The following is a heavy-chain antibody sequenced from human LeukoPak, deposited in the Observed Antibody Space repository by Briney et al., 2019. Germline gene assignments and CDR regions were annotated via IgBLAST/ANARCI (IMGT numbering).Heavy chain of an antibody. CDR3: ARDMGTMVREVIPFDI. CDR1: GFTFSSYS. Sequence: GGSLRLSCAASGFTFSSYSMNWVRQAPGKGLEWVSSISSIYIYYADSVKGRFTISRDNAKNSLYLQMNSLRAEDTAVYYCARDMGTMVREVIPFDIWGQGTMVTVSS. D-gene: IGHD3-10*01. CDR2: ISSIYI. J-gene: IGHJ3*02. V-gene: IGHV3-21*01.